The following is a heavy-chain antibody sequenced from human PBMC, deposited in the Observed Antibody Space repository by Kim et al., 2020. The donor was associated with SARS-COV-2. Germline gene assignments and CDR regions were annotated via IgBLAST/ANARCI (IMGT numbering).Heavy chain of an antibody. CDR2: IWYDGSNK. V-gene: IGHV3-33*01. CDR3: ARDGAIIRANRKKRDYHYYYYMDV. J-gene: IGHJ6*03. CDR1: GFTFSSYG. D-gene: IGHD1-26*01. Sequence: GGSLRLSCAASGFTFSSYGMHWVRQAPGKGLEWVAVIWYDGSNKYYADSVKGRFTISRDNSKNTLYLQMNSLRAEDTAVYYCARDGAIIRANRKKRDYHYYYYMDVWGKGTTVTVSS.